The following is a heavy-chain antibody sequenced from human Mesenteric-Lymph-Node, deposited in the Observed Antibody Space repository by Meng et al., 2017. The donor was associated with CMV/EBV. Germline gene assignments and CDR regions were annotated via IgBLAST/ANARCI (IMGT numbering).Heavy chain of an antibody. CDR3: ARDVDDRYCSSTSCSDYYYYYGMDV. D-gene: IGHD2-2*01. V-gene: IGHV3-74*01. J-gene: IGHJ6*02. CDR1: GFAFSGYW. CDR2: INHDGSYT. Sequence: GGSLRLSCAASGFAFSGYWMHWARQAPGKGLVWVSRINHDGSYTIYADSVEGRFTISRDNAKNTLFLEMNSLRPEDTAVYYCARDVDDRYCSSTSCSDYYYYYGMDVWGQGTTVTVSS.